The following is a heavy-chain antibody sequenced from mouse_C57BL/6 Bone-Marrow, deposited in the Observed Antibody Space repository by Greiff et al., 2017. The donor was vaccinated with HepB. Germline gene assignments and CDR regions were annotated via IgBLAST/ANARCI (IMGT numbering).Heavy chain of an antibody. V-gene: IGHV14-1*01. D-gene: IGHD1-1*01. CDR2: IDPADGDT. CDR1: GFNFNDYY. CDR3: RVATRYFDV. J-gene: IGHJ1*03. Sequence: EVQLQQSGAELVRPGASVKLSCTASGFNFNDYYMHWVKQRPEQGLEWIGRIDPADGDTEYAPKFQGKATMTADTSSNTAYLQLSNLTSEDTAVYYCRVATRYFDVWGTGTTVTVSS.